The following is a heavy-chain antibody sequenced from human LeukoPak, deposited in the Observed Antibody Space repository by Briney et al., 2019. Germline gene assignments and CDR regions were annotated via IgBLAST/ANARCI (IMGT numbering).Heavy chain of an antibody. CDR1: GFTFSSSA. D-gene: IGHD6-13*01. J-gene: IGHJ4*02. V-gene: IGHV3-23*01. Sequence: PGGSLRLSCAASGFTFSSSAMSWVRQAPGKGLEWVSSISGSGVSTYYADSVEGRFTISRDNSKNTLYLQMNSLRAEDTAVYYCARSAGNRIAAAGYWGQGTLVTVSS. CDR2: ISGSGVST. CDR3: ARSAGNRIAAAGY.